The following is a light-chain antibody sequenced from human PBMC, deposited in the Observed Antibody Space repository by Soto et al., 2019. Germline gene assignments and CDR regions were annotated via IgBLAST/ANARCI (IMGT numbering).Light chain of an antibody. V-gene: IGKV3-20*01. J-gene: IGKJ1*01. CDR2: DAS. CDR3: QQYGSSGT. Sequence: EVVMTQSPGTLSVSPWESAILSCRASQSLTTNLAWYQQKPGQAPRLLIHDASTRATGIPDRFSGSGSGTDFTLTISRLEPEDFAVYYCQQYGSSGTFGQGTKVDI. CDR1: QSLTTN.